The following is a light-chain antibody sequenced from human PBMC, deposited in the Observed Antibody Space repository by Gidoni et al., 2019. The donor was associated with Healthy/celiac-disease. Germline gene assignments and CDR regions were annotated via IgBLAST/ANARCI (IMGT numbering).Light chain of an antibody. CDR1: QVISNY. Sequence: DIQMTQSPSSLSASVGDRVTITCRASQVISNYLAWYQQKPGKVPKLLIYAASTLQSGVPSRFSGSGSGTDFTLTIRSLQPEDVATYYCQKYNSAPRITFGQGTRLEIK. CDR3: QKYNSAPRIT. CDR2: AAS. V-gene: IGKV1-27*01. J-gene: IGKJ5*01.